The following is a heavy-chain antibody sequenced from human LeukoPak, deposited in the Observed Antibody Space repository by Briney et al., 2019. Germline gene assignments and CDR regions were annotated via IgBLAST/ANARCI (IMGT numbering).Heavy chain of an antibody. J-gene: IGHJ4*02. Sequence: SETLSLTCAVYGGSFSGYYWSWIRQPPGKGLEWIGEINHSGSTNYNPSLKSRVTIPVDTSKNQFSLKLSSVTAADTAVYYCARGPDMVRGVRFDYWGQGTLVTVSS. CDR1: GGSFSGYY. V-gene: IGHV4-34*01. CDR3: ARGPDMVRGVRFDY. D-gene: IGHD3-10*01. CDR2: INHSGST.